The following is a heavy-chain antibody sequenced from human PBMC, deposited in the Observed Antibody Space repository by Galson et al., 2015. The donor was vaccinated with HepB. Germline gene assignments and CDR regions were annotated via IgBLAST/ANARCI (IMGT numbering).Heavy chain of an antibody. Sequence: SLRLSCAASGFTVSSNYMGWVRQAPGKGLEWVSVIYSGGSTYYADSVKGRFTISRDNSKNTLYLRMNSLRAEDTAVYYCARDRYSSGFDLVYWGQGTLVTVSS. CDR1: GFTVSSNY. V-gene: IGHV3-66*02. J-gene: IGHJ4*02. CDR3: ARDRYSSGFDLVY. CDR2: IYSGGST. D-gene: IGHD6-19*01.